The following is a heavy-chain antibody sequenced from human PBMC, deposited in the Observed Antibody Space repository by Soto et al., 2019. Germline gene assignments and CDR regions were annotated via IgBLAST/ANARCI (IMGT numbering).Heavy chain of an antibody. J-gene: IGHJ4*02. CDR1: GFTFSSYS. CDR2: ISSSSSYI. CDR3: ARTLPGYSSGWYGDY. V-gene: IGHV3-21*01. D-gene: IGHD6-19*01. Sequence: EVQLVESGGGLVKPGASLRLSCAASGFTFSSYSMNWVRQAPGKGLEWVSSISSSSSYIYYADSVKGRFTISRDNAKNSLYLQMNSLRAEDTAVYYCARTLPGYSSGWYGDYWGQGTLVTVSS.